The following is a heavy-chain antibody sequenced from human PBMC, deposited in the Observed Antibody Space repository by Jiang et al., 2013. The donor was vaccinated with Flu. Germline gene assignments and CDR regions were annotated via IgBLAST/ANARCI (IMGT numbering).Heavy chain of an antibody. CDR2: IYYSGST. D-gene: IGHD3-10*02. CDR3: ARHMFMRDPVSAFDI. CDR1: GGSISSSSYY. V-gene: IGHV4-39*07. Sequence: GLVKPSETLSLTCTVSGGSISSSSYYWGWIRQPPGKGLEWIGSIYYSGSTYYNPSLKSRVTISVDTSKNQFSLKLSSVTAADTAVYYCARHMFMRDPVSAFDIWGQGTMVTVSS. J-gene: IGHJ3*02.